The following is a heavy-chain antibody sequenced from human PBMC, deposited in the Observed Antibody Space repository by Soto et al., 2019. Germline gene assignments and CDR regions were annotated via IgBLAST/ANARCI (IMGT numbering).Heavy chain of an antibody. V-gene: IGHV3-23*01. CDR3: AKSRYSDSSGDFYDY. CDR1: GFTFSSYG. J-gene: IGHJ4*02. D-gene: IGHD3-22*01. CDR2: IGGSGRTT. Sequence: GGSLRLSCAASGFTFSSYGMHWFRQAPGKGLEWVSGIGGSGRTTYYADSVKGRFTISRDNSNNTLFLQMNSLRAEDTAVYYCAKSRYSDSSGDFYDYWGQGTLVTVSS.